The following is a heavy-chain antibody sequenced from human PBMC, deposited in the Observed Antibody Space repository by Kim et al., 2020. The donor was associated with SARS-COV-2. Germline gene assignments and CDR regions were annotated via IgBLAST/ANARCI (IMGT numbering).Heavy chain of an antibody. Sequence: GGSLRLSCEASGFIFSINAMTWVRQAPGKGLEWVSTITGSGSTTFYADSVKGRFTISRDISKNTLHLQMNSLRAEDTAIYFCAKYSNEWSEHYWGQGTLV. J-gene: IGHJ1*01. CDR3: AKYSNEWSEHY. CDR1: GFIFSINA. D-gene: IGHD5-18*01. V-gene: IGHV3-23*01. CDR2: ITGSGSTT.